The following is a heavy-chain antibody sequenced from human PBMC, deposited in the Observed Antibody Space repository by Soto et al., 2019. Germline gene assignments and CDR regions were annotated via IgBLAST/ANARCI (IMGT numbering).Heavy chain of an antibody. CDR1: GFTFSSYG. D-gene: IGHD1-7*01. Sequence: GGSLRLSCAASGFTFSSYGMHWVRQAPGKGLEWVAVIWYDGSNKYYADSVKGRFTISRDNSKNTLYLQMNSLRAEDMAVYYCARELELPNVYYYYYYMDVWGKGTTVTVSS. J-gene: IGHJ6*03. V-gene: IGHV3-33*01. CDR2: IWYDGSNK. CDR3: ARELELPNVYYYYYYMDV.